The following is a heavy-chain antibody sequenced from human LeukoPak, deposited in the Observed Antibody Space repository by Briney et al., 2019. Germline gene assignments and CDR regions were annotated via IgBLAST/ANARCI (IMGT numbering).Heavy chain of an antibody. D-gene: IGHD3-10*01. Sequence: GASVKVSCKASGGTFSSYAISWVRQAPGQGLEWMGGIIPIFGTANYAQKFQGRVTITTDESTSTAYMELSSLRSEDTAVYYCARLSGLPDYFGSGNGMDVWGQGTTVTVSS. CDR3: ARLSGLPDYFGSGNGMDV. CDR1: GGTFSSYA. CDR2: IIPIFGTA. J-gene: IGHJ6*02. V-gene: IGHV1-69*05.